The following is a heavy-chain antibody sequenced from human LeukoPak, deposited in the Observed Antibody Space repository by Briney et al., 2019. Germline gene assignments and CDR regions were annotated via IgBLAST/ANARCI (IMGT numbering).Heavy chain of an antibody. J-gene: IGHJ4*02. Sequence: GGSLRLFCAASGFTFSTYWMTWVRQAPGKGLEWVASINQDGSEKYYVDSVKGRFTISRDNAKNALYVQMNSLRGEDTAVYYCTTELYGGPNNWGQGTLVTVSS. CDR3: TTELYGGPNN. V-gene: IGHV3-7*05. D-gene: IGHD1-14*01. CDR2: INQDGSEK. CDR1: GFTFSTYW.